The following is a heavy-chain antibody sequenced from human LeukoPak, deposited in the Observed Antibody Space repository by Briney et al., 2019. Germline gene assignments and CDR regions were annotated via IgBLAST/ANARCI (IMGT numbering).Heavy chain of an antibody. Sequence: SETLSLTCTVSGVSISSSSYYWGWIRQPPGKGLEWIGSIYYSGSTYYNPSLKSRVTISVDTSKNQFSLKLSSVTAADTAVYYCARSPGEGYYYYYYMDVWGKGTTVTVSS. CDR2: IYYSGST. CDR1: GVSISSSSYY. CDR3: ARSPGEGYYYYYYMDV. J-gene: IGHJ6*03. D-gene: IGHD7-27*01. V-gene: IGHV4-39*07.